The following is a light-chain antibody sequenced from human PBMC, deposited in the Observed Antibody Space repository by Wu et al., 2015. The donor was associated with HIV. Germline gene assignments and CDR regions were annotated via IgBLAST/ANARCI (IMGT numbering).Light chain of an antibody. CDR3: QQYRFSPIT. CDR1: QSVSSN. Sequence: EIVMTQSPATLSVSPGERATLSCRASQSVSSNLAWYQQKPGQAPRLLIYGASTRATGIPARFSGSGSGTDFTLTISRLEPEDFAVYYCQQYRFSPITFGQGTRLEIK. CDR2: GAS. V-gene: IGKV3-15*01. J-gene: IGKJ5*01.